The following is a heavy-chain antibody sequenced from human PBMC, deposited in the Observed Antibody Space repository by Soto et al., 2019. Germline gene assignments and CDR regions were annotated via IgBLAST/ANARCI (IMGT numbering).Heavy chain of an antibody. V-gene: IGHV1-2*04. Sequence: ASVKVSCKASGCTFTGYYMHWVRQAPGQGLEWMGWINPNSGGTNYAQKFQGWVTMTRDTSISTAYMELSRLRSDDTAVYYCARDLNPSNIVATTPGYYGMDVWGQGTTVTVSS. J-gene: IGHJ6*02. CDR2: INPNSGGT. CDR3: ARDLNPSNIVATTPGYYGMDV. D-gene: IGHD5-12*01. CDR1: GCTFTGYY.